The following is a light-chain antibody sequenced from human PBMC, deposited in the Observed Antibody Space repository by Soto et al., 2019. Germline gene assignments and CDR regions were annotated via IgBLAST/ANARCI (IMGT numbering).Light chain of an antibody. Sequence: DIQMTQSPSSLSASVGDRVTITCRPSQSISSYLNWYQQKPGKAPKLLIYAASSLHSGVPSRFSGSGSGTDFTLTISSLQPEDFATYYCQQSYSSPITCGQGTRLEIK. CDR1: QSISSY. CDR2: AAS. J-gene: IGKJ5*01. CDR3: QQSYSSPIT. V-gene: IGKV1-39*01.